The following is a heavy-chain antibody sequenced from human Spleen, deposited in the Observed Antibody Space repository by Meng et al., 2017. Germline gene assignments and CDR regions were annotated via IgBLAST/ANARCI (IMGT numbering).Heavy chain of an antibody. CDR1: GSTFSDYY. CDR2: ISRSGTTI. V-gene: IGHV3-11*01. CDR3: ARDDGSLGYYYYGMDV. J-gene: IGHJ6*02. Sequence: GESLKISCAASGSTFSDYYMSWICQAPGKGLEWVSYISRSGTTIYYADSVKGRFTISRDNAKNSLFLQMDSLRAEDTAVYYCARDDGSLGYYYYGMDVWGQGTTVTVSS. D-gene: IGHD3-10*01.